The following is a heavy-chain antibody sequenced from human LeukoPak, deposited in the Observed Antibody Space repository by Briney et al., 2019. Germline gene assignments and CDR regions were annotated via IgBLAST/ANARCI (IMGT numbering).Heavy chain of an antibody. J-gene: IGHJ4*02. Sequence: PSETPSLTCTISGASTSSRGYYWTWVRQHSGKGLEWIGYIYHTGTTYYNPSLRSRITISMGTSKNQFSLKMTSMTAADTAVYYCAGDLDFASGYYLHYWGQGSLVTVSS. CDR2: IYHTGTT. CDR1: GASTSSRGYY. CDR3: AGDLDFASGYYLHY. D-gene: IGHD3-22*01. V-gene: IGHV4-31*03.